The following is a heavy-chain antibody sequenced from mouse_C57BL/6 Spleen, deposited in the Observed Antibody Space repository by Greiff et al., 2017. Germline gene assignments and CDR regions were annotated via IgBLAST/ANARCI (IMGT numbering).Heavy chain of an antibody. V-gene: IGHV1-82*01. CDR2: IYPGDGDT. D-gene: IGHD2-4*01. J-gene: IGHJ2*01. Sequence: QVQLQQSGPELVKPGASVKISCKASGYAFSSSWMNWVKQRPGKGLEWIGRIYPGDGDTNYNGKFKGKATLTADKSSSTAYMQLSSLTSEDSAVYFCARRGLQYYFDYWGQGTTLTVSS. CDR1: GYAFSSSW. CDR3: ARRGLQYYFDY.